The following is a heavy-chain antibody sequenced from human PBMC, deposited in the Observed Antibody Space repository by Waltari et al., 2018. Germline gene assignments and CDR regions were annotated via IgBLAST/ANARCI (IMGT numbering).Heavy chain of an antibody. D-gene: IGHD3-9*01. V-gene: IGHV1-18*01. J-gene: IGHJ2*01. CDR2: ISASNGDT. CDR3: AREHRYYFDTHTLYFDL. Sequence: QIRLEESGAEVKKPGASVKVPCKASGNTSTAYGIGWVRQAPGEGLEWMGWISASNGDTKYAQKFQDRVTMTTDASTSTVYMELRSLRSDDTAVYYCAREHRYYFDTHTLYFDLWGRGTLVTVSS. CDR1: GNTSTAYG.